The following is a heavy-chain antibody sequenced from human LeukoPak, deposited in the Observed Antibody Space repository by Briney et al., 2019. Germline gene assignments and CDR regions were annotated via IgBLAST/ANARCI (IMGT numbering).Heavy chain of an antibody. D-gene: IGHD3-3*01. J-gene: IGHJ3*02. Sequence: SETLSLTCTVSGDSISSSYWSWIRQPPGKGLEWIGYLYYSGRTNYHPALKSRVTISVDTSKNQFSLKLSSVTAADTAVYYCARSLQGYYDFPDAFDIWGQGTMVTVSS. CDR1: GDSISSSY. CDR2: LYYSGRT. CDR3: ARSLQGYYDFPDAFDI. V-gene: IGHV4-59*01.